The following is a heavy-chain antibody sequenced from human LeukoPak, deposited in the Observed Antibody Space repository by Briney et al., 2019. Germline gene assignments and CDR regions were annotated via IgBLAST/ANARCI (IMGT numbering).Heavy chain of an antibody. CDR3: ARDQHSSLDP. J-gene: IGHJ5*02. CDR2: IYYSGST. D-gene: IGHD6-13*01. V-gene: IGHV4-59*06. CDR1: GGSISNYY. Sequence: PSETLSLTCTVSGGSISNYYWSWIRQHPGKGLEWIGYIYYSGSTYYNPSLKSRVTISVDTSKNQFSLKLSSVTAADTAVYYCARDQHSSLDPWGQGTLVTVSS.